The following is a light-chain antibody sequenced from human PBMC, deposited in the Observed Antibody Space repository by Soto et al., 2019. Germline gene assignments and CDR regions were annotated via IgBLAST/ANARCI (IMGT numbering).Light chain of an antibody. J-gene: IGKJ2*01. CDR2: RAS. Sequence: DIVVTQSPATLSVSPGERATLSCRASQSVDRDLTWYQQKPGQAPRLLISRASTGAPGIPDRFSGSGSGTDFTLTISRLEHEDFAVYYCQQHVISMYTFGQGTKVDIK. CDR3: QQHVISMYT. CDR1: QSVDRD. V-gene: IGKV3-20*01.